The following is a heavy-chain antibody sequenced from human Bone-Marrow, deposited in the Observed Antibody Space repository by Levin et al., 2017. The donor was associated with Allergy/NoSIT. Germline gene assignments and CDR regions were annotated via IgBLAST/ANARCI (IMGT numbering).Heavy chain of an antibody. Sequence: GESLKISCAASGFTFRNYDMDWVRQAPGKGLEWVADISYDESNRYYADSVKGRFTISRDNSKNTLYLQMNTLSAEDTAVYYCAKGGHYGSATYYKGHFDPWGQGTLVTVSS. CDR1: GFTFRNYD. J-gene: IGHJ5*02. V-gene: IGHV3-30*18. D-gene: IGHD3-10*01. CDR2: ISYDESNR. CDR3: AKGGHYGSATYYKGHFDP.